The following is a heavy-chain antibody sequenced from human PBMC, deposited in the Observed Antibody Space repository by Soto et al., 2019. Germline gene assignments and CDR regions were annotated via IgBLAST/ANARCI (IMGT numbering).Heavy chain of an antibody. D-gene: IGHD4-17*01. J-gene: IGHJ6*03. Sequence: QVQLVQSGADVKKPGSSVKVSCKASGGTFSSYTISWVRQAPGLGLERMGRIIPILDIADYAQKFQGRVTITADKSTSTAYMELSSLRSEDTAVYYCTTTVTTGYMDVWGKGTTVTVSS. CDR2: IIPILDIA. CDR3: TTTVTTGYMDV. CDR1: GGTFSSYT. V-gene: IGHV1-69*02.